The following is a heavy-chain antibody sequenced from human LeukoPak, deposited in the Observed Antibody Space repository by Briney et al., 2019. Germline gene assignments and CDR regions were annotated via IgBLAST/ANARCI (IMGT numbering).Heavy chain of an antibody. J-gene: IGHJ3*02. CDR2: INHSGST. CDR1: VGPFRVYY. V-gene: IGHV4-34*01. Sequence: WEPWSLPCAVYVGPFRVYYWRWTPKPQGKGLEWIGEINHSGSTNYNPSLKSRVTISVDTSKNQFSLKLSSVTAADTAVYYCARGAAKDAFDIWGQGTMVTVSS. CDR3: ARGAAKDAFDI. D-gene: IGHD6-13*01.